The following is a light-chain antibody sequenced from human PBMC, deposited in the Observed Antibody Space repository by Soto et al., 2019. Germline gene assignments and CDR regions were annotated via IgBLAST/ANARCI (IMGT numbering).Light chain of an antibody. CDR2: NNN. CDR1: DSNIGNRA. J-gene: IGLJ2*01. CDR3: AGWDDSGSVQV. V-gene: IGLV1-44*01. Sequence: QSVLIQPPSTSATPGQRVTFSCSGSDSNIGNRAVHWYQHLPGAAPKLVIYNNNQRHSGVPDRFSGSRSGTSAYLAISGLQSEDEGVYYCAGWDDSGSVQVFGGGTKLTVL.